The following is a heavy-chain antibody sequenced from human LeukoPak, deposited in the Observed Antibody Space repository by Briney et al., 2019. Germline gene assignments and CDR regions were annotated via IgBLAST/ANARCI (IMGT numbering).Heavy chain of an antibody. D-gene: IGHD3-10*01. J-gene: IGHJ3*02. Sequence: ASVKVSCKASGYTFTGYYMHWVRQAPGQGLAWMGWINPNSGDTNFAQKFQGWVTMTRDTSISTAYMELRRLKSDDTAVYYCARDLRFGESDSFDIWGQGTMVTVSS. V-gene: IGHV1-2*04. CDR2: INPNSGDT. CDR3: ARDLRFGESDSFDI. CDR1: GYTFTGYY.